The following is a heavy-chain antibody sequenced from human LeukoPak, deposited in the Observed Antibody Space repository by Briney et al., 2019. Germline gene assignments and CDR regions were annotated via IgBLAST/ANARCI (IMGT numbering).Heavy chain of an antibody. CDR1: GDSVSSDSAA. D-gene: IGHD3-10*01. V-gene: IGHV6-1*01. Sequence: SQTLSLTCAISGDSVSSDSAAWNWIRQSPSRGLEWLGRTYYSSKWYKDYAVSVKSRITLNPDTSKNQFSLLLNSVTPEDTAVYYCARDRYYGSGTYYNSSKGYFDYWGQGTLVTVSS. CDR3: ARDRYYGSGTYYNSSKGYFDY. CDR2: TYYSSKWYK. J-gene: IGHJ4*02.